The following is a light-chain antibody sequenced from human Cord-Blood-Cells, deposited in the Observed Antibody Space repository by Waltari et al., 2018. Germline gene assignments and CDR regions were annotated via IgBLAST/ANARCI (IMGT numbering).Light chain of an antibody. CDR1: SSDVGGYNY. V-gene: IGLV2-8*01. Sequence: QSALTQPPSASGSPGQSVTISCIGTSSDVGGYNYVFWYQQHPGKAPKLMIYEVSKRPSGVPYRFSGSKSGNTASLTGSGLQAEDEADYYCSSYAGSNNWVFGGGTKLTVL. CDR2: EVS. J-gene: IGLJ3*02. CDR3: SSYAGSNNWV.